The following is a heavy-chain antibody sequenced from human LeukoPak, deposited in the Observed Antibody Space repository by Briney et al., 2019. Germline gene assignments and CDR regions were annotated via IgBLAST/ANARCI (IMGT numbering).Heavy chain of an antibody. D-gene: IGHD6-6*01. CDR3: ARYSRSSGYFDY. CDR2: IYYSEST. J-gene: IGHJ4*02. CDR1: GDSVSSGDYY. Sequence: SETLSLTCTVSGDSVSSGDYYWGWIRQPPGEGLEWIGRIYYSESTDYNPSLKSRVTISEDTSKNQFSLKLRSVTAADTAEYFCARYSRSSGYFDYWGQGTLVTVSS. V-gene: IGHV4-39*01.